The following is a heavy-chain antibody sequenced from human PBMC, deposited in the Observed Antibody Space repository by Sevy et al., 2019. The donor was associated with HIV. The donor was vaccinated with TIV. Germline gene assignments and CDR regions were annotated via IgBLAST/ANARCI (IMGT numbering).Heavy chain of an antibody. J-gene: IGHJ4*02. CDR1: GFTFSGSA. CDR3: TRLIGNCSSTSCFDY. V-gene: IGHV3-73*01. D-gene: IGHD2-2*01. Sequence: GGSLRLSCAASGFTFSGSAMHWVRQASGKGLEWVGRIRSKANSYATAYAASVKGRCTISRDDSKNTAYLQMNSMKTEDTAVYYCTRLIGNCSSTSCFDYWGQGTLVTVSS. CDR2: IRSKANSYAT.